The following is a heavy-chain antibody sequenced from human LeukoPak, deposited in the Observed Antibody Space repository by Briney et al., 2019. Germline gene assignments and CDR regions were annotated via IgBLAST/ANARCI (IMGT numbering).Heavy chain of an antibody. V-gene: IGHV3-33*01. CDR2: IWNDGSKK. CDR1: GFTFSSYG. D-gene: IGHD5-18*01. J-gene: IGHJ6*02. CDR3: ARAPSFSAPGIQLWSGLPLDNWLNGMDV. Sequence: PGRSLRLSCAASGFTFSSYGMHWVRQPQGKGLEGVAVIWNDGSKKNYANSVKGRFTISRDNSKNTLYLQMNSLRAEDTAVYYCARAPSFSAPGIQLWSGLPLDNWLNGMDVWGQGTTVTVSS.